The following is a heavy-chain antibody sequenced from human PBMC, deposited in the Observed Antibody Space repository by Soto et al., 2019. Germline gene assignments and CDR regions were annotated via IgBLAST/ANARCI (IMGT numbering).Heavy chain of an antibody. J-gene: IGHJ4*02. CDR3: GRGPYCRGSTCYSQFYDY. Sequence: QVQLVQSGAEVKKPGASVKVSCKASGYTFISYGISWLRQAPGQGLEWMGWISAYNVDTNYAQNFQGRVTMTTDTSTSTAYMELRSLRSDDTAVYYCGRGPYCRGSTCYSQFYDYWGQGTLVTVSS. CDR2: ISAYNVDT. D-gene: IGHD2-15*01. V-gene: IGHV1-18*01. CDR1: GYTFISYG.